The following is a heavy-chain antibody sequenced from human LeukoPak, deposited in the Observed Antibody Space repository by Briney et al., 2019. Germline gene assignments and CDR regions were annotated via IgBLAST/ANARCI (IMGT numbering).Heavy chain of an antibody. CDR2: ISSSGSTI. D-gene: IGHD3-10*02. V-gene: IGHV3-48*03. CDR3: AELGITMIGGV. J-gene: IGHJ6*04. CDR1: GFTFSSYE. Sequence: GGSLRLSCAASGFTFSSYEMNWVRQAPGKGLEWVSYISSSGSTIYYVDSVKGRFTISRGNAKNSLYLQMNSLRAEDTAVYYCAELGITMIGGVWGKGTTVTISS.